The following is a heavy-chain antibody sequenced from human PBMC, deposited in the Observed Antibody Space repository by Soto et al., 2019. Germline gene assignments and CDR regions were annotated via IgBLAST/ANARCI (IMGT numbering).Heavy chain of an antibody. CDR2: IIPIFGTA. CDR1: GGTFSSYA. CDR3: ARDRCIAGAGRAACYYYGMEV. V-gene: IGHV1-69*13. J-gene: IGHJ6*02. Sequence: GASVKVSCKASGGTFSSYAISWVRQAPGQGLEWMGGIIPIFGTANYAQKFQGRVTITADESTSTACMERSRLRSEDTAVYYCARDRCIAGAGRAACYYYGMEVWGQGSTVTVSS. D-gene: IGHD6-13*01.